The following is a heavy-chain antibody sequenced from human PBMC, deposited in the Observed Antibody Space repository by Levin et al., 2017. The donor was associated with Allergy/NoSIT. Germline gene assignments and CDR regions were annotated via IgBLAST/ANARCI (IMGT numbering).Heavy chain of an antibody. Sequence: SQTLSLTCTVSGGSISDYYWSWIRQPPGKGLEWIGSIYYSGSSNYNPSLKSRVTISVDTSKNQFSLRLTSLTAADTAVYFCARDSPNPLWGQGTLVTVSS. V-gene: IGHV4-59*01. CDR3: ARDSPNPL. CDR1: GGSISDYY. J-gene: IGHJ4*02. CDR2: IYYSGSS.